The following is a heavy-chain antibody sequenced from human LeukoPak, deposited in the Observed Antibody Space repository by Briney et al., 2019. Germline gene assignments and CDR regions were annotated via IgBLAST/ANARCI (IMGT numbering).Heavy chain of an antibody. J-gene: IGHJ3*02. Sequence: PGGSLRLSCTVSGFTVSSNSMSWVRQAPGKGLEWVSEIYSDGSTYYAASVKGRFSISRDNSKNTVYLQMNSLRAEDTAVYYCARELREHGVFDIWGQGTTVTVSS. D-gene: IGHD1-26*01. CDR1: GFTVSSNS. CDR3: ARELREHGVFDI. V-gene: IGHV3-53*01. CDR2: IYSDGST.